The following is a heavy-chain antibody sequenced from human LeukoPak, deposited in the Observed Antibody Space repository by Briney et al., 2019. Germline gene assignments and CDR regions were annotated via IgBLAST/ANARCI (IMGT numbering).Heavy chain of an antibody. Sequence: SETLSLTCTVSGYSISSGFYWGWIRQPPGKGLEWIGSIYHSGSTNYNPSLKSRVTVSVDKSKNQFSLKLSSVTAADTAVYYCARGWGSGYFDYWGQGTLVTVSS. V-gene: IGHV4-38-2*02. D-gene: IGHD2-15*01. CDR2: IYHSGST. CDR1: GYSISSGFY. J-gene: IGHJ4*02. CDR3: ARGWGSGYFDY.